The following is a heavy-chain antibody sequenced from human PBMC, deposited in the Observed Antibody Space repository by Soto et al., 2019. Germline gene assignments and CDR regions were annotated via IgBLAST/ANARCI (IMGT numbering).Heavy chain of an antibody. CDR1: GGTFSSYT. V-gene: IGHV1-69*02. CDR3: ARALKGLVRYFDWVD. CDR2: IIPILGIA. Sequence: QVQLVQSGAEVKKPGSSVKVSCKASGGTFSSYTISWVRQAPGQGLEWMGRIIPILGIANYAQKFQGRVTINAYKSTSAADMELSSLRSEDTAVYYCARALKGLVRYFDWVDWGQGTLVTVSS. D-gene: IGHD3-9*01. J-gene: IGHJ4*02.